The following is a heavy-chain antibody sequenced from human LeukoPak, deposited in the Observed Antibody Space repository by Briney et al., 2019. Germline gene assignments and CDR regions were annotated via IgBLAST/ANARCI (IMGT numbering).Heavy chain of an antibody. CDR3: AREDCSSTSCYPRGWFDP. D-gene: IGHD2-2*01. CDR2: ISAYNGNT. Sequence: GASVKVSCKASGYTFTSCGISWVRQAPGQGLEWMGWISAYNGNTHYAQKLQGRVTMTTDTSTSTAYMELRSLRSDDTAVYYCAREDCSSTSCYPRGWFDPWGQGTLVTVSS. V-gene: IGHV1-18*01. CDR1: GYTFTSCG. J-gene: IGHJ5*02.